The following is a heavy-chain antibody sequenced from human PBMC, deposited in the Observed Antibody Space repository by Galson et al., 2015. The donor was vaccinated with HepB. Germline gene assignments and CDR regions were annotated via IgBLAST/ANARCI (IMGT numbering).Heavy chain of an antibody. CDR2: INHSGNT. Sequence: SETLSLTCAVYVGSFSGYYWSWIRQPPGKGLEWIGEINHSGNTNYNPSLKSRVTISVDTSKNQFSLRLQSVTAADTAVYYCARGSLRTGDFVWGSFPMRDGLDIWGQGTMVTVSS. J-gene: IGHJ3*02. V-gene: IGHV4-34*01. CDR3: ARGSLRTGDFVWGSFPMRDGLDI. CDR1: VGSFSGYY. D-gene: IGHD3-16*01.